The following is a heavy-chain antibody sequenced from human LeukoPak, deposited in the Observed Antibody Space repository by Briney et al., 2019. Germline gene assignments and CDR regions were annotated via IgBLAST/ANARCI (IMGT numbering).Heavy chain of an antibody. Sequence: SGPTLVNPTQTLTLTCTFSGFSLSTSGMCVSWIRQPPGKALEWLARIDWDDDKYYSTSLKTRLTISKDTSKNQVVLTMTNMDPVDTATYYCARITMVRGVSGYFDYWGQGALVTVSS. CDR2: IDWDDDK. J-gene: IGHJ4*02. CDR1: GFSLSTSGMC. CDR3: ARITMVRGVSGYFDY. D-gene: IGHD3-10*01. V-gene: IGHV2-70*11.